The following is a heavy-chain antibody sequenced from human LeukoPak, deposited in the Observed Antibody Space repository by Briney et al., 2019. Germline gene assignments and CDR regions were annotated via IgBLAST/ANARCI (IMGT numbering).Heavy chain of an antibody. CDR3: ATDLDITMVRGVLTHFDY. J-gene: IGHJ4*02. CDR2: FDPEDGET. CDR1: GYTLTELS. V-gene: IGHV1-24*01. D-gene: IGHD3-10*01. Sequence: ASVKVSCTVSGYTLTELSMHWVRQAPGKGLEWMGGFDPEDGETIYAQKFQGRVTMTEDTSTDTAYMELSSLRSEDTAVYYCATDLDITMVRGVLTHFDYWGQGTLVTVSS.